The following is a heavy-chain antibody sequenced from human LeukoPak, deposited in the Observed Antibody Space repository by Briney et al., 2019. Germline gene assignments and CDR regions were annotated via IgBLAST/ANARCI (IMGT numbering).Heavy chain of an antibody. CDR2: ISAYNGNT. V-gene: IGHV1-18*01. D-gene: IGHD3-10*01. CDR1: GYTFTSYG. Sequence: ASVKVSCKASGYTFTSYGISWVRQAPGQGLEWMGWISAYNGNTNYAQKLQGRVTMTTDTSTSTAYMELRSLRSDDTAVYYCARARQDYYGSGSNFDYWGQGTLVTVSS. CDR3: ARARQDYYGSGSNFDY. J-gene: IGHJ4*02.